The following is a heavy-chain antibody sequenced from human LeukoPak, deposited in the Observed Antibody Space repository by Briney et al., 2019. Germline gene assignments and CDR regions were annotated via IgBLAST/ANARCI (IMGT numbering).Heavy chain of an antibody. CDR2: INPNSGGT. CDR3: ARDQAVVVPAASDY. CDR1: GYTFTGYY. J-gene: IGHJ4*02. Sequence: ASVKVSCKASGYTFTGYYMHWVRQAPGRGLEWMGWINPNSGGTNYAQKFQGRVTMTRDTSISTAYMELSRLRSDDTAVHYCARDQAVVVPAASDYWGQGTLVTVSS. V-gene: IGHV1-2*02. D-gene: IGHD2-2*01.